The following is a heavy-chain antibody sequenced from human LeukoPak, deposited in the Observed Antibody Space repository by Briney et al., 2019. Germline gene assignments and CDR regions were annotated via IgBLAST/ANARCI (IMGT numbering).Heavy chain of an antibody. V-gene: IGHV3-23*01. CDR1: GFTFTNYA. CDR3: AKGAEIDL. Sequence: PGGSLRLSCATSGFTFTNYAMNWVRQAPGKGLEWVSAVTGPCDTTYYADSVKGRFFMSREDSKTTLYLQMNSLRAEDTAIYYCAKGAEIDLWGQGTLVTVSS. CDR2: VTGPCDTT. D-gene: IGHD3-16*01. J-gene: IGHJ5*02.